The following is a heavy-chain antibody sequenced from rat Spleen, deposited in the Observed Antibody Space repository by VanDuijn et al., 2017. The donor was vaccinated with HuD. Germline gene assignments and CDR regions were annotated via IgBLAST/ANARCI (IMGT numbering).Heavy chain of an antibody. CDR2: LSYDGHTT. V-gene: IGHV5-29*01. Sequence: EVQLVESGGDLVQPGRSLKLTCAASGFTFSHYGMAWVRQAPTKGLEWVATLSYDGHTTYYRDSVKGRFTISRDTAQNTLYLQMNSPRSEDTATYYCARETGYNSYFDYWGQGVMVTVSS. CDR3: ARETGYNSYFDY. J-gene: IGHJ2*01. D-gene: IGHD1-4*01. CDR1: GFTFSHYG.